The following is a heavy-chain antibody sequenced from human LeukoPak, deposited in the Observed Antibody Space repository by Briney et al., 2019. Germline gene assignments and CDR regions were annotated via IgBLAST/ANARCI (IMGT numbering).Heavy chain of an antibody. Sequence: GGSLRLSCAASGFTFSSYNMNWVRQAPGKGLEWVSSISLSSSYIYYADSLKGRFTISRDNAKNSLYLQMNSLRAEDMAVYYCATYNLAASREFDYGGQGTLVTVSS. CDR3: ATYNLAASREFDY. CDR1: GFTFSSYN. D-gene: IGHD6-13*01. J-gene: IGHJ4*02. CDR2: ISLSSSYI. V-gene: IGHV3-21*01.